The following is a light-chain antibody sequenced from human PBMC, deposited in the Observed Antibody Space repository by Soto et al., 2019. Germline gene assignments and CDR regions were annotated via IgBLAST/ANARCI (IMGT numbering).Light chain of an antibody. J-gene: IGKJ1*01. V-gene: IGKV3-20*01. CDR3: QQYGSSPRT. CDR1: QSVSSSY. CDR2: GAS. Sequence: VVFTQSPGTLSVSPVEISTLSCRSSQSVSSSYLAWYQQKPGQAPRLLIYGASTRATGIPARFSGSGSGTDFTLTITTLEPEDFAVYYCQQYGSSPRTFGLGTKVDIK.